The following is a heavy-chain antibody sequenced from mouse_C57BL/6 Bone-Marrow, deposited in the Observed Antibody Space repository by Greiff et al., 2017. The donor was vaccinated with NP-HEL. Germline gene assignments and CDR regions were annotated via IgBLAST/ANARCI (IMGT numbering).Heavy chain of an antibody. V-gene: IGHV14-2*01. CDR2: IDPEDGET. CDR1: GFNIKDYY. D-gene: IGHD1-1*01. J-gene: IGHJ2*01. Sequence: VQLQQSGAELVKPGASVKLSCTASGFNIKDYYMHWVKQRTEQGLEWIGRIDPEDGETKYAPKFQGKATITADTSSNTAYLQLSSLTSEDTAVYYCARGYYGSSQYYFDYWGQGTTLTVSS. CDR3: ARGYYGSSQYYFDY.